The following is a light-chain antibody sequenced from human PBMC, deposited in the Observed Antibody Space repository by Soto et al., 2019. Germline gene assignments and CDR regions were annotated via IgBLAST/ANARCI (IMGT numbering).Light chain of an antibody. CDR2: AAS. V-gene: IGKV1-5*01. Sequence: DIQMTQSPSTLSASVGDRVTITCRASQSISSWLAWYQQKPGKAPKLLIYAASTLQSGVPSRFSGSGSGTDFTLTISSLQPEDFAVYYCQQYDQWPITFGQGTRLEIK. CDR1: QSISSW. J-gene: IGKJ5*01. CDR3: QQYDQWPIT.